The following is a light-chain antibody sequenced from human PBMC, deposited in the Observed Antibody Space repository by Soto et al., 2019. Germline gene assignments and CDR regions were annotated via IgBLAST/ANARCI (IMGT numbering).Light chain of an antibody. V-gene: IGKV1-5*03. CDR3: PQYNSYSVT. Sequence: DIQMTQSPSTLSASVGDRVTITCRASQSISSWLAWDQQKPGKAPKLLIYTASSLESGVPSRSSGSRSGTELTLTISSLQPDDFATFYCPQYNSYSVTFGQGTRLEIK. J-gene: IGKJ5*01. CDR1: QSISSW. CDR2: TAS.